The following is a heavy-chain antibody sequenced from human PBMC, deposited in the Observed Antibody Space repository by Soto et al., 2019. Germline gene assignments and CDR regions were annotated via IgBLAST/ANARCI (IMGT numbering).Heavy chain of an antibody. CDR1: GFKFSTYS. D-gene: IGHD6-19*01. J-gene: IGHJ5*02. Sequence: EVQLVESGGGLVTSGGSLRLSCVGSGFKFSTYSMNWVRQAPGKGLEWVSTISSGSSYIFYADSVKGRFTISRDNAKSSMYLQMNSLGVDDTAVYYCVRGGQYSRGWHVVGFDPWGQGTVVTVSS. CDR2: ISSGSSYI. CDR3: VRGGQYSRGWHVVGFDP. V-gene: IGHV3-21*01.